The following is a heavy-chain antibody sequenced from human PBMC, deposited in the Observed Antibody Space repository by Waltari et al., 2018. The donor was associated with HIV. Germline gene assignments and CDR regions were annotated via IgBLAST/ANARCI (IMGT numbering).Heavy chain of an antibody. CDR1: GYTFTGYY. CDR2: INPNSGGT. V-gene: IGHV1-2*02. Sequence: QVQLAQSGAEVKKPGASVKVSCKASGYTFTGYYMHWVRQAPGQGLEWMGWINPNSGGTNYAQKFQGSVTMTRDTSINTAYMELSRLRSDDTAVYYCARGMEAGIGEAPGADYWGQGTLVTVSS. J-gene: IGHJ4*02. D-gene: IGHD6-19*01. CDR3: ARGMEAGIGEAPGADY.